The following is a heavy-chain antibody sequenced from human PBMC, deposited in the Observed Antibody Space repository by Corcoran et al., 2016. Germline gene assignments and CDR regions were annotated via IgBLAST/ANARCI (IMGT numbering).Heavy chain of an antibody. D-gene: IGHD2-15*01. CDR3: ARDLWCSGGSCYYYYYGMDV. J-gene: IGHJ6*02. Sequence: QVQLVQSGAEVKKPGASGKVSCKAAGYTFTSYAMHWVRQAPGQRLEWMGWINAGNGNTKYSQKFQGRVTITRDTSASTAYMELSSLRSEDTAVYYWARDLWCSGGSCYYYYYGMDVWGQGTTVTVSS. CDR2: INAGNGNT. V-gene: IGHV1-3*01. CDR1: GYTFTSYA.